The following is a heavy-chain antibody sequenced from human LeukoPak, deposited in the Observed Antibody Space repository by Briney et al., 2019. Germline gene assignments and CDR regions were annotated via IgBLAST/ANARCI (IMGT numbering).Heavy chain of an antibody. Sequence: GASVKVSCKASGYTFTGYYIHWVRQAPGQGLEWMGWMNPNSGDTNYPQKFQGRVTMTRDTSISTAYMELSRLRSDDTAMYYCARGSYCTGGRCYPNWVDPLGQGTLVNVSS. V-gene: IGHV1-2*02. CDR3: ARGSYCTGGRCYPNWVDP. CDR2: MNPNSGDT. J-gene: IGHJ5*02. CDR1: GYTFTGYY. D-gene: IGHD2-15*01.